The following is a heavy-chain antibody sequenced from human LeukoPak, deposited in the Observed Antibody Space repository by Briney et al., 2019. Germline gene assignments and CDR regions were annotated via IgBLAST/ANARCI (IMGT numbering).Heavy chain of an antibody. CDR2: IYYSGST. V-gene: IGHV4-31*03. J-gene: IGHJ3*02. D-gene: IGHD2-2*01. Sequence: SQTLSLTCTVSGGSISSGGYYWSWLRQHPGQGLEWIRYIYYSGSTYYNPSLKSRVTISVDTSKKQFSLKLSSVSATDTAVYYCVRVSKAFDIWGQGTMVTVYS. CDR3: VRVSKAFDI. CDR1: GGSISSGGYY.